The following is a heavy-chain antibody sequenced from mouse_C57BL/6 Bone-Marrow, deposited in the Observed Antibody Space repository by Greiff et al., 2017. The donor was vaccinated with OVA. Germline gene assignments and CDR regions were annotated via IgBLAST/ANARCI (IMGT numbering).Heavy chain of an antibody. J-gene: IGHJ2*01. CDR2: ISSGGDYI. Sequence: EVHLVESGEGLVKPGGSLKLSCAASGFTFSSYAMSWVRQTPEKRLEWVAYISSGGDYIYYADTVKGRFTISRDNARNTLYLQMSSLKSEDTAMYYCTRITTVVPYYFDYWGQGNTLTVSS. CDR3: TRITTVVPYYFDY. V-gene: IGHV5-9-1*02. CDR1: GFTFSSYA. D-gene: IGHD1-1*01.